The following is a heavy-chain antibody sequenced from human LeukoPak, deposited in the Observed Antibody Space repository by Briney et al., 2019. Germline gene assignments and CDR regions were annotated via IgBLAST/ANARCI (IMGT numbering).Heavy chain of an antibody. CDR1: GYTFTSYG. V-gene: IGHV1-18*01. CDR3: ARDRTLHYYDFWSGNYTSYFDY. J-gene: IGHJ4*02. D-gene: IGHD3-3*01. Sequence: ASVKVSCKTSGYTFTSYGVSWVRQAPGQGLEWMGWISTYNGNTNYAQKLQGRVTMTTDTPTRTAYIELRSLRSDDTAVYYCARDRTLHYYDFWSGNYTSYFDYWGQGTLVTVSS. CDR2: ISTYNGNT.